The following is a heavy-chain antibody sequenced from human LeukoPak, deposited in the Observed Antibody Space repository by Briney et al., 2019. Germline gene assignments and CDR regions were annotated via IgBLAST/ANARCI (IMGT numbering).Heavy chain of an antibody. CDR3: ARLNYYGSGQIDY. CDR1: GYSISSGYF. V-gene: IGHV4-38-2*01. J-gene: IGHJ4*02. D-gene: IGHD3-10*01. CDR2: IYHSGTA. Sequence: SETLSLTCAVSGYSISSGYFWGWIRQPPGKGLEWIGSIYHSGTAYYNPSLKSRVTISVDTSKNQFSLKLSSVTAADTAVYYCARLNYYGSGQIDYWGQGTLVTVSS.